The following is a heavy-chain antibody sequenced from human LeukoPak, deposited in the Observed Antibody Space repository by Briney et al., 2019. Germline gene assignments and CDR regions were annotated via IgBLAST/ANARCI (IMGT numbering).Heavy chain of an antibody. CDR3: AREVWDSYGYVDY. J-gene: IGHJ4*02. CDR2: IYSGGST. V-gene: IGHV3-66*01. D-gene: IGHD5-18*01. CDR1: GVTVSSNY. Sequence: GGSLRLSCAASGVTVSSNYMSWVRQAPGKGLEWVSVIYSGGSTYYADSVKGRFTISRDNSKNTLYLQMNSLRAEDTAVYYCAREVWDSYGYVDYWGQGTLVTVSS.